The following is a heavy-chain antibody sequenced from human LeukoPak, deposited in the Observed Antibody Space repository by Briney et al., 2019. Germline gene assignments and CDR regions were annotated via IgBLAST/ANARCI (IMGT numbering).Heavy chain of an antibody. CDR1: GFTFSDYY. CDR2: ISSSGSTI. CDR3: AKSNDDFWSGHVYYYYYMDV. Sequence: GGSLRLSCAASGFTFSDYYMSWIRQAPGKGLEWVSYISSSGSTIYYADSVKGRFTISRDNAKNSLYLQMNSLRAEDTAVYYCAKSNDDFWSGHVYYYYYMDVWGKGTTVTVSS. V-gene: IGHV3-11*01. J-gene: IGHJ6*03. D-gene: IGHD3-3*01.